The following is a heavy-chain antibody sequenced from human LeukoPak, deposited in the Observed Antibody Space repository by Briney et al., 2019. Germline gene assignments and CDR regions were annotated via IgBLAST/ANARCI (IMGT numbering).Heavy chain of an antibody. J-gene: IGHJ4*02. CDR1: GVTFDEYT. CDR2: ISWKSGTI. Sequence: GGSLRLSCAASGVTFDEYTMHWVRQAPGKGLEWVSGISWKSGTIGYADSVKGRFTISRDNGKNSLYLQMNSLRVEDMALYYCVKARRDGYNSWGIFDYWGQGTLVTVSS. CDR3: VKARRDGYNSWGIFDY. V-gene: IGHV3-9*03. D-gene: IGHD5-24*01.